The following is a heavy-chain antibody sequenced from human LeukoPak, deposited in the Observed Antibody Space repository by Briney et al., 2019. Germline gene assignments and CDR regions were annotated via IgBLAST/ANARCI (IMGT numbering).Heavy chain of an antibody. J-gene: IGHJ4*02. CDR2: INPSGGST. CDR1: GYTFTSYY. Sequence: GASVKVSCKASGYTFTSYYMHWVRQAPGQGLEWMGIINPSGGSTSYAQKFQGRVTMTRDMSTSTVYMELSSLRSEDTAVYYCAGEYYYDSSGYYLDYWGQGTLVTVS. CDR3: AGEYYYDSSGYYLDY. V-gene: IGHV1-46*01. D-gene: IGHD3-22*01.